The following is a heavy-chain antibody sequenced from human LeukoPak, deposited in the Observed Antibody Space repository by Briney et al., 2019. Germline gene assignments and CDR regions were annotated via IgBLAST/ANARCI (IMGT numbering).Heavy chain of an antibody. CDR1: GGSISSSSYY. V-gene: IGHV4-39*07. CDR2: IYYSGST. D-gene: IGHD3-16*02. Sequence: SETLSLTCTVSGGSISSSSYYWGWIRQPPGKGLEWIGSIYYSGSTYYNPSLKSRVTISVDTSKNQFSLKLSSVTAADTAVYYCARASKMMITFGGVIGPLDYWGQGTLVTVSS. CDR3: ARASKMMITFGGVIGPLDY. J-gene: IGHJ4*02.